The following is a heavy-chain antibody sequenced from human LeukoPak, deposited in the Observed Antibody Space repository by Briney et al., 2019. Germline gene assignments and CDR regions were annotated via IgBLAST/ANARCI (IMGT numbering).Heavy chain of an antibody. V-gene: IGHV4-38-2*02. J-gene: IGHJ6*02. CDR1: GYSISSGYY. Sequence: SETLSLTCTVSGYSISSGYYWGWIRQPPGKGLEWIGSLYHSGSTYYNPSLKSRVTISVDTSKNQFSLRLSSVTAADTAVYYCARESYGSGSPTPYYYYGMDVWGQGTTVTVSS. CDR2: LYHSGST. CDR3: ARESYGSGSPTPYYYYGMDV. D-gene: IGHD3-10*01.